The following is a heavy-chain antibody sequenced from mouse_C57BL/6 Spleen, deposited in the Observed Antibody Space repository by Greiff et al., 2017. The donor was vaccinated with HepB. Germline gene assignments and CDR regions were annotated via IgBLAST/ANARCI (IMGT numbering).Heavy chain of an antibody. CDR3: VRQSKGYAMDY. CDR1: GFSFNTYA. D-gene: IGHD1-3*01. Sequence: EVQGVESGGGLVQPKGSLKLSCAASGFSFNTYAMNWVRQAPGKGLEWVARIRSKSNNYATYYADSVKDRFTISRDESESMLYLQMNNLKTEDTAMYYCVRQSKGYAMDYWGQGTSVTVSS. CDR2: IRSKSNNYAT. J-gene: IGHJ4*01. V-gene: IGHV10-1*01.